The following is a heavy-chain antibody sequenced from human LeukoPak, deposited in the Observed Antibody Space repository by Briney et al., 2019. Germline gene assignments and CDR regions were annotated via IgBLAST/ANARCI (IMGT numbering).Heavy chain of an antibody. CDR2: ISYDGSNK. V-gene: IGHV3-30-3*01. Sequence: GSLKLSCAASGFTFSSYAIHWVRQAPGKGVEWVAVISYDGSNKYYADSVKGRFTISRDNSKNTLYLQMNSLRAEDTAVYYCARDSIAARQVPFDYWGQGTLVTVSS. J-gene: IGHJ4*02. CDR3: ARDSIAARQVPFDY. CDR1: GFTFSSYA. D-gene: IGHD6-6*01.